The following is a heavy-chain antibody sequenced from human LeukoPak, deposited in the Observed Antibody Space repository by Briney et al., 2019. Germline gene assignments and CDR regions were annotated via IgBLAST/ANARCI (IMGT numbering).Heavy chain of an antibody. CDR2: INPNSGGT. J-gene: IGHJ4*02. D-gene: IGHD1-26*01. CDR1: GYTFTAYY. Sequence: ASVKVSCKASGYTFTAYYMHWVRQAPGQGLEWMGWINPNSGGTNYAQKFQGRVTMTRDTSISTAYMELSRLRSDDTAVYYCARETSGSYSFDYWGQGTLVTVSS. CDR3: ARETSGSYSFDY. V-gene: IGHV1-2*02.